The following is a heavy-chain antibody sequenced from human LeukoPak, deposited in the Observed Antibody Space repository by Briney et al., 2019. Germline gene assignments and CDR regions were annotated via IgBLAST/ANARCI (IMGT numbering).Heavy chain of an antibody. CDR2: IYYSGST. V-gene: IGHV4-39*02. CDR3: ARDASLYHIAVAGRRGYFDY. D-gene: IGHD6-13*01. CDR1: GGSISSGGYY. J-gene: IGHJ4*02. Sequence: SQTLSLTCTVSGGSISSGGYYWGWIRQPPGKGLEWIGSIYYSGSTYYNPSLKSRVTISVDTSKNQFSLKLSSVTAADTAVYYCARDASLYHIAVAGRRGYFDYWGQGTLVTVSS.